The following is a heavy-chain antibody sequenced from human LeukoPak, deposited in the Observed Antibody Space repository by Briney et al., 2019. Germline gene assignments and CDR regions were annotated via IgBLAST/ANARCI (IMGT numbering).Heavy chain of an antibody. CDR3: ARDPLDISRWTNAFDI. D-gene: IGHD5-12*01. J-gene: IGHJ3*02. V-gene: IGHV3-30*03. CDR1: GYTFTHYG. Sequence: PGGSLRLSCVISGYTFTHYGFHWVHQAPGKALEWVAFISYDGNNKYEDSVKGRFTISRDNSKSTLHLQMNGLIAEDTAVYYCARDPLDISRWTNAFDIWGQGTTVIVS. CDR2: ISYDGNNK.